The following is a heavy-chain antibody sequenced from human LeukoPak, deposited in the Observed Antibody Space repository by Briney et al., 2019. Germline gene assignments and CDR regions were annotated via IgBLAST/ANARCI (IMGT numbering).Heavy chain of an antibody. D-gene: IGHD2-15*01. CDR3: AREGISANWFDP. Sequence: ASVKVSCKASGYTFTGYYMHWVRQAPGQGLEWMGWTNPNSGGTNYAQKFQGRVTMTRDTSISTAYMELSRLRSDDTAVYYCAREGISANWFDPWGQGTLVTVSS. V-gene: IGHV1-2*02. CDR1: GYTFTGYY. J-gene: IGHJ5*02. CDR2: TNPNSGGT.